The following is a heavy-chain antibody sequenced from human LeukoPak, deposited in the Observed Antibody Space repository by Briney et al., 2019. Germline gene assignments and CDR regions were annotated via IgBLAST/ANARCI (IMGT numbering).Heavy chain of an antibody. CDR3: ARDVSGYNPRGYFDY. Sequence: SETLSLTCTVSGGSISSYYWSWIRQPPGKGLEWIGYIYHSGSTNYNPSLKSRVTISVDTSKNQFSLKLSSVTAADTAVYYCARDVSGYNPRGYFDYWGQGTLVTVSS. CDR1: GGSISSYY. D-gene: IGHD5-12*01. CDR2: IYHSGST. J-gene: IGHJ4*02. V-gene: IGHV4-59*01.